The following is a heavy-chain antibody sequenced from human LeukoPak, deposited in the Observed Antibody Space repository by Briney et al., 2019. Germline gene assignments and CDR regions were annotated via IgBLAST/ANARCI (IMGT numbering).Heavy chain of an antibody. CDR2: ISYDGSNK. D-gene: IGHD6-6*01. CDR1: GFTFSSYG. J-gene: IGHJ6*02. Sequence: GSLRLSCAASGFTFSSYGMHWVRQAPGKGLEWVAVISYDGSNKYYADSVKGRFTISRDNSKNTLYLQMNSLRAEDTAVYYCAKAYSSSYGMDVWGQGTTVTVS. CDR3: AKAYSSSYGMDV. V-gene: IGHV3-30*18.